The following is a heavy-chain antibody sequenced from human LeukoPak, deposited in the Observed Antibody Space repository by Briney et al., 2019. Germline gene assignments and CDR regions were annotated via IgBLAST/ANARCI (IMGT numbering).Heavy chain of an antibody. J-gene: IGHJ4*02. CDR1: GFTFSSYS. CDR2: ISISCSYI. V-gene: IGHV3-21*01. Sequence: PGASLTLSCAASGFTFSSYSMNWVRHAPRKGMGWVSSISISCSYISYSDSGNGRLTISRDNAKNSLYLQMNSLRAEDTVVYYCASTQGRCDYWGQGTLVTVSS. D-gene: IGHD4-17*01. CDR3: ASTQGRCDY.